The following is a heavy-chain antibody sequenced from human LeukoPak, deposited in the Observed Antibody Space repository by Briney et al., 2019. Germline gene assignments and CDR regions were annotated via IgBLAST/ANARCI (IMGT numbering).Heavy chain of an antibody. D-gene: IGHD3-22*01. CDR1: GGSISSYY. CDR2: IYYSGST. J-gene: IGHJ4*02. CDR3: VTQTDPYDSSGYYYSA. Sequence: SETLSLTCTVSGGSISSYYWSWIRQPPGKGLEWIGYIYYSGSTNYNPSLKSRVTISVDTSKNQFSLKLSSVTAADTAVYYCVTQTDPYDSSGYYYSAWGQGTLVTVSS. V-gene: IGHV4-59*01.